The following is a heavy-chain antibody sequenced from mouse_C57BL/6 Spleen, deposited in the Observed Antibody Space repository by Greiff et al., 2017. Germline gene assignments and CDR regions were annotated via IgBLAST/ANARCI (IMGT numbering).Heavy chain of an antibody. CDR2: ISSGSSTI. CDR3: ARWGYYGSSLWYFDV. V-gene: IGHV5-17*01. D-gene: IGHD1-1*01. CDR1: GFTFSDYG. J-gene: IGHJ1*03. Sequence: EVKVVESGGGLVKPGGSLKLSCAASGFTFSDYGMHWVRQAPEKGLEWVAYISSGSSTIYYADTVKGRFTISRDNAKNTLFLQMTSLRSEDTAMYYCARWGYYGSSLWYFDVWGTGTTVTVSS.